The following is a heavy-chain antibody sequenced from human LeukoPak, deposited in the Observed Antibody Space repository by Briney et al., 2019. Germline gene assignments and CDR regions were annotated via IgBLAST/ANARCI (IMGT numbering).Heavy chain of an antibody. V-gene: IGHV3-74*01. D-gene: IGHD4-17*01. J-gene: IGHJ4*02. CDR2: IKGDGSST. CDR3: ARASTTVPNLLDH. CDR1: GFTFSTYW. Sequence: GGSLRLSCAASGFTFSTYWLHWVRQAPGKGLVWVARIKGDGSSTIYADSVEGRFTISRDNSKNTLYLQTSSLRAEGTAVYYCARASTTVPNLLDHWGRGTLVTVSS.